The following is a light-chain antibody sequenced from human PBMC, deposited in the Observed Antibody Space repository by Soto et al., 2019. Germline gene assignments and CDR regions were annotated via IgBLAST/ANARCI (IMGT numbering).Light chain of an antibody. V-gene: IGKV3-11*01. CDR1: QSVSSY. Sequence: EIVLTQSPATLSLSPGERATLSCRASQSVSSYLAWYQQKPGQAPRLLIYDASNRATGIPARFSGSGSGTYFTLNISSLEPEDFAVYYCQQRSNWPPITFGQGTRLEIK. J-gene: IGKJ5*01. CDR2: DAS. CDR3: QQRSNWPPIT.